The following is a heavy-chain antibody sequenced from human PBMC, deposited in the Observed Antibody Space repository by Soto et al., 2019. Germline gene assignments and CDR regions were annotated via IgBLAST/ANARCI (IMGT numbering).Heavy chain of an antibody. CDR3: ARVFSDSSSFFDP. Sequence: SSETLSLTCTVSGGSVSSGSYYWSWIRQPPGKGLEWIGYIYSGSTYYNPSLKSRVTISVDTSKNQFSLKLSSVTAADTAVYYCARVFSDSSSFFDPWGQGTLVTVSS. CDR1: GGSVSSGSYY. D-gene: IGHD6-13*01. J-gene: IGHJ5*02. CDR2: IYSGST. V-gene: IGHV4-31*03.